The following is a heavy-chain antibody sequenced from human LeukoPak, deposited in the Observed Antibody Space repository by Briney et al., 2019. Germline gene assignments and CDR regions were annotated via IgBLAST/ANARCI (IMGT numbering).Heavy chain of an antibody. CDR1: GFIFSSYW. V-gene: IGHV3-7*03. CDR3: VRAMDS. Sequence: GGSLRLSCAASGFIFSSYWIHWVRQAPGKGLEWVANIKQDGSEKYYVDSVKGRFTTSRDNAKKSAYLQMNSLRADDTAVYYCVRAMDSWGQGTLVTVSS. J-gene: IGHJ4*02. CDR2: IKQDGSEK.